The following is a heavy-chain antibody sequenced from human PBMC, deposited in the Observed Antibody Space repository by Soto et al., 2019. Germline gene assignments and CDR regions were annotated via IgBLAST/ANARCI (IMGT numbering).Heavy chain of an antibody. Sequence: GGSLRLSCVASGFSFSGYGMHWVRQAPGRGLEWVALIWDDGSNKDYADSVRGRFTISRDNSKNTLYLEMNSLRVDDTGVYYCARGPFSYSSSSANWFDPWGQGALVTVSS. D-gene: IGHD6-13*01. CDR2: IWDDGSNK. J-gene: IGHJ5*02. CDR1: GFSFSGYG. CDR3: ARGPFSYSSSSANWFDP. V-gene: IGHV3-33*01.